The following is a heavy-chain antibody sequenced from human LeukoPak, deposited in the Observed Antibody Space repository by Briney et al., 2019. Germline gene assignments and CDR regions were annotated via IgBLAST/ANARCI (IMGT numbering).Heavy chain of an antibody. D-gene: IGHD2-15*01. J-gene: IGHJ4*02. CDR1: GYTFTGYY. Sequence: GASVKLSCRASGYTFTGYYMHWVREAPGQGLEWMGWISAYNGNTNYAQKLQGRVTMTTDTSTSTAYMELGSLRSDDTAVYYCARAPACSGGSCKPVDYWGQGTLVTVSS. CDR2: ISAYNGNT. V-gene: IGHV1-18*04. CDR3: ARAPACSGGSCKPVDY.